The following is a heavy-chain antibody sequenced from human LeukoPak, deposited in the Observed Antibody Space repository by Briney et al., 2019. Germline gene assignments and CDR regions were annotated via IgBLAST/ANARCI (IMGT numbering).Heavy chain of an antibody. Sequence: PGGSLRLSCAASGFTFSDYYMSWIRQAPGKGLEWVSSISSSSSYIYYADSVKGRFTISRDNAKNSLYLQMNSLRAEDTAVYYCARDRGFLTGPSGYDLDYWGQGTLVTVSS. CDR1: GFTFSDYY. V-gene: IGHV3-11*06. CDR2: ISSSSSYI. D-gene: IGHD5-12*01. J-gene: IGHJ4*02. CDR3: ARDRGFLTGPSGYDLDY.